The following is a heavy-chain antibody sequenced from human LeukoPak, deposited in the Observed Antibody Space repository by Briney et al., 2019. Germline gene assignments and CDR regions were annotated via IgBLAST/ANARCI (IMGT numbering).Heavy chain of an antibody. V-gene: IGHV3-30*18. Sequence: GGSLRLSCAASGFTFSTYGMHWVRQAPGKGLEWVAVISYDGSNKYYADSVKGRFTISRDNSKNTLYLQMNCLRAEDTAVYYCAKVCGGDCFTYYYYGMGVWGQGTTVTVSS. D-gene: IGHD2-21*02. CDR2: ISYDGSNK. CDR1: GFTFSTYG. J-gene: IGHJ6*02. CDR3: AKVCGGDCFTYYYYGMGV.